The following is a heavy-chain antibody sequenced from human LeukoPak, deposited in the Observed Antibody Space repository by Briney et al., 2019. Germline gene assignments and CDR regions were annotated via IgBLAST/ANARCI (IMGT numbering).Heavy chain of an antibody. Sequence: PGGSLRLSCAASGFTFSDYYMSWIRQAPGKGLEWVSYISSSGSTIYYADSVKGRFTISRDNAKNSLYLQMNSPRAEDTAVYYCARDAQLWSNWFDPWGQGTLVTVSS. CDR3: ARDAQLWSNWFDP. V-gene: IGHV3-11*04. J-gene: IGHJ5*02. CDR2: ISSSGSTI. D-gene: IGHD5-18*01. CDR1: GFTFSDYY.